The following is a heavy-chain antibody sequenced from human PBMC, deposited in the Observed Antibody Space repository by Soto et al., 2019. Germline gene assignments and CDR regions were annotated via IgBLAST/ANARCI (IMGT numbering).Heavy chain of an antibody. J-gene: IGHJ4*02. CDR2: INPNNGNR. CDR3: ARDRLRGYDSSGFYS. CDR1: GYSFSSYG. Sequence: QVQLEQSGAELRKPGASVKVSCKASGYSFSSYGMNWVRQAPGQGLEWMGWINPNNGNRNYAQKFEDTVTMTTATSTNTVFLELRSMKSDDTAIYYSARDRLRGYDSSGFYSWGQGTLVTVSS. V-gene: IGHV1-18*01. D-gene: IGHD3-22*01.